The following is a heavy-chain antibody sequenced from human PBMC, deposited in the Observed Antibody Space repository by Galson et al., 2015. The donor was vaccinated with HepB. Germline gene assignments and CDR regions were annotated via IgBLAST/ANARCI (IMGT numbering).Heavy chain of an antibody. CDR2: IWYDGSNK. Sequence: SLRLSCAASGFTFSSYGMHWVRQAPGKGLEWVAVIWYDGSNKYYADSVKGRFTISRDNSKNTLYLQMNSLRAEDTAVYYCARDFVHSSSWSDYYYYGMDVWGQGTTVTVSS. CDR3: ARDFVHSSSWSDYYYYGMDV. CDR1: GFTFSSYG. D-gene: IGHD6-13*01. J-gene: IGHJ6*02. V-gene: IGHV3-33*08.